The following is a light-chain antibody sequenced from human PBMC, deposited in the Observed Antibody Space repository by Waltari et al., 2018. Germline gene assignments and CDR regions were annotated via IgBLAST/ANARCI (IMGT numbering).Light chain of an antibody. CDR1: SSNIGGNY. CDR3: AAWDDSLGGLV. V-gene: IGLV1-47*01. Sequence: QSVLTQPPSASGTPGQRVSISCSGSSSNIGGNYVYLYLQVPGTAPKLLIYNNNERPSGVSDRFSGSKSGTSASLAISGLRSEDEADYYCAAWDDSLGGLVFGGGTKVTVL. J-gene: IGLJ2*01. CDR2: NNN.